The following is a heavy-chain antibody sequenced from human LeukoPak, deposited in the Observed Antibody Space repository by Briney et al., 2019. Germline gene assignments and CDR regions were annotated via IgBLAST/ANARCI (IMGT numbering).Heavy chain of an antibody. D-gene: IGHD6-19*01. CDR1: GGTFSSYA. J-gene: IGHJ4*02. Sequence: EASVKVSCKASGGTFSSYAISWVRQAPGQGLEWMGRIIPIFGTANYAQKFQGRVTMTRNTSISTAYMELSSLRSEDTAVYYCARVVVAGPRAFDYWGQGTLVTVSS. V-gene: IGHV1-69*05. CDR3: ARVVVAGPRAFDY. CDR2: IIPIFGTA.